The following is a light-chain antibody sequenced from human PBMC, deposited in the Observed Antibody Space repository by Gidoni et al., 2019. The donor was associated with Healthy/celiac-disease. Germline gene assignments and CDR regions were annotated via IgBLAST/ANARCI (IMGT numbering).Light chain of an antibody. CDR1: SSDVGGYNY. CDR2: DVS. J-gene: IGLJ2*01. Sequence: QSALTQPRSVSGSPGQSVTISCTGTSSDVGGYNYVSWYQQHPGKAPKLMIYDVSKRPSGVPDRCSGSKSSNTASLTSSGLQAEDEADYYCCSYASSVVFGGGTKLTVL. V-gene: IGLV2-11*01. CDR3: CSYASSVV.